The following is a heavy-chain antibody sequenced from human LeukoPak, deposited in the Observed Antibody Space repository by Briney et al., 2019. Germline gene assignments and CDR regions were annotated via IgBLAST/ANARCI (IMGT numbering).Heavy chain of an antibody. CDR1: GYSFTSHY. V-gene: IGHV1-18*04. Sequence: ASVKVSCKASGYSFTSHYMHWVRQAPGQGLEWMGWISGYNGNAKYAQKLQGRVTMTADTSTSTAHLELRTLRSDDTAVYYCARVFYYDGSGHGPFDPWGQGTLVTVSS. J-gene: IGHJ5*02. D-gene: IGHD3-22*01. CDR2: ISGYNGNA. CDR3: ARVFYYDGSGHGPFDP.